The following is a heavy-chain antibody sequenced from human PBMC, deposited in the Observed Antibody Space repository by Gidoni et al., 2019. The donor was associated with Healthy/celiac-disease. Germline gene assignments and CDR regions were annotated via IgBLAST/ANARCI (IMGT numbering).Heavy chain of an antibody. Sequence: EVQLVESGGGLVQPGGSLRLSCAASGFTVSSNYMRWVRQAPGKGLEWVSVIYSGGSTDYADSVKGRFTISRHNSKNTLYLQMNSLRAEDTAVYYCARVSSGYSGYYYYGMDVWGQGTTVTVSS. CDR2: IYSGGST. D-gene: IGHD6-13*01. CDR3: ARVSSGYSGYYYYGMDV. J-gene: IGHJ6*02. CDR1: GFTVSSNY. V-gene: IGHV3-53*04.